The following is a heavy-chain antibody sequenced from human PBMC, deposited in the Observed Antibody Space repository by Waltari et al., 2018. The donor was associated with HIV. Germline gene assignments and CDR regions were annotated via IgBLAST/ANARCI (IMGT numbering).Heavy chain of an antibody. D-gene: IGHD5-18*01. CDR1: GFLLSSSA. V-gene: IGHV3-30*18. J-gene: IGHJ5*02. CDR2: ISYDASDQ. Sequence: QLVESGGGVVQPGRSLRITCAASGFLLSSSARHWVRQAPGKGLEWLTFISYDASDQYYAKSVKGRFTISRDNSKKTVFLEMNNLKIEDTAIYFCAKAPTTSTALVQGSWGQGTLVIVSS. CDR3: AKAPTTSTALVQGS.